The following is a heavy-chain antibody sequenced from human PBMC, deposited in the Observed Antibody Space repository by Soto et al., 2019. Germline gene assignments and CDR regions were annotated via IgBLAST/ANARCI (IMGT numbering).Heavy chain of an antibody. Sequence: QVQLVQSGAEVRKPGASVKVSCKASGNTFTGHYIHWVRQGPGQGLGWMGWFNPNTGGTIYAEKFQGRVTMTWDTSISTAYMELSRLRSDDTAIYYCASDPRLVGATIFDYWGQGTLVTVSS. CDR2: FNPNTGGT. V-gene: IGHV1-2*02. CDR3: ASDPRLVGATIFDY. J-gene: IGHJ4*02. D-gene: IGHD1-26*01. CDR1: GNTFTGHY.